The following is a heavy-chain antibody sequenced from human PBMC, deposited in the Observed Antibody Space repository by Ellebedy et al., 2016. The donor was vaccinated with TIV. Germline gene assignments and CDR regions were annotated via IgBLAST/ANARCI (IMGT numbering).Heavy chain of an antibody. J-gene: IGHJ6*02. CDR1: GFTFSSYA. Sequence: GESLKISCAASGFTFSSYAMHWVRQAPGKGLEWVAVISYDGSNKYYADSVKGRFTISRDNSKNTLYLQMNSLRAEDTAVYYCARDGVGFGELPIYGMDVWGQGTTVTVSS. CDR2: ISYDGSNK. V-gene: IGHV3-30-3*01. CDR3: ARDGVGFGELPIYGMDV. D-gene: IGHD3-10*01.